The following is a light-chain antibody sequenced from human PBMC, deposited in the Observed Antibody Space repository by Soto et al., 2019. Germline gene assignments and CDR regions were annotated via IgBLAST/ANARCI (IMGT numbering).Light chain of an antibody. CDR1: SSNIESNT. CDR3: AAWDDILNGYV. J-gene: IGLJ1*01. V-gene: IGLV1-44*01. CDR2: SNY. Sequence: VLAQPPSASWTPGQRVSISCSGSSSNIESNTVTWYQQLPGTAPKLVIYSNYDRPSGVPDRFSGSTSGTSASLVIRGLQSEDEADYYCAAWDDILNGYVFGGGTKVTVL.